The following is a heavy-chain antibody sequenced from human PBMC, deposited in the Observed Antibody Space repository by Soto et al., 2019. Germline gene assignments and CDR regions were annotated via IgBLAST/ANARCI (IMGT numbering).Heavy chain of an antibody. Sequence: GGSLRLSCAASGFTFSSYAMSWVRQAPGKGLEWVSAISGSGGSTYYADSVKGRFTISRDNSKNTLYLQTNSLRAEDTAVYYCAKDKRHSITLSMDVWGQGTTVTVSS. CDR1: GFTFSSYA. V-gene: IGHV3-23*01. J-gene: IGHJ6*02. CDR2: ISGSGGST. CDR3: AKDKRHSITLSMDV. D-gene: IGHD2-2*01.